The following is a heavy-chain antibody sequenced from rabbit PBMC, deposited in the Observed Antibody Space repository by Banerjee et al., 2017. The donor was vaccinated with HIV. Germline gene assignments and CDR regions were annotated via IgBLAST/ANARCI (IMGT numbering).Heavy chain of an antibody. CDR2: INSNTGNT. J-gene: IGHJ6*01. Sequence: QSLEESGGDLVKPGASLTLTCKASGIDFSSYYYMCWVRQAPGKGLEWIACINSNTGNTVYASWAKGPFTISKTSSTTVTLQMTSLTAADTATYFCARSGAGAGYLGAYGMDLWGQGTLVTVS. V-gene: IGHV1S40*01. CDR1: GIDFSSYYY. D-gene: IGHD8-1*01. CDR3: ARSGAGAGYLGAYGMDL.